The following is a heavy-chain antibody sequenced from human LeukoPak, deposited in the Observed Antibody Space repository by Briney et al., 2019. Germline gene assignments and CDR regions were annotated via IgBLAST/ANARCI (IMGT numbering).Heavy chain of an antibody. CDR3: ASSYYFDSSGYYCGY. D-gene: IGHD3-22*01. V-gene: IGHV4-39*01. CDR1: GASISSSSYY. CDR2: IYYSGST. Sequence: SETLSLTCTVFGASISSSSYYWGWIRQPPGKGLEWIGSIYYSGSTYYNPSLKSRVTISVDTSKNQFSLKLSSVTAADTAVYYCASSYYFDSSGYYCGYWGQGTLVTVSS. J-gene: IGHJ4*02.